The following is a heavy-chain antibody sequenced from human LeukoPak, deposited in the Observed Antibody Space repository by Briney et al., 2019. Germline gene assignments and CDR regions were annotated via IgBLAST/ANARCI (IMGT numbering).Heavy chain of an antibody. CDR1: GVSIGSSNSY. D-gene: IGHD3/OR15-3a*01. CDR2: IYYSGNT. Sequence: SETLSLTCTVSGVSIGSSNSYWGWIRQPPGKGLEWIGSIYYSGNTYYNASLKSQVSISIDTSKNQFSLRLTSVTAADTAVYYCARQTGSGLFILPGGQGTLVTVSS. V-gene: IGHV4-39*01. CDR3: ARQTGSGLFILP. J-gene: IGHJ4*02.